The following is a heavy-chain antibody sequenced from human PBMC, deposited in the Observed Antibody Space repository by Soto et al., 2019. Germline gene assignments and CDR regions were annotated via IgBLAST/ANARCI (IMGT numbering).Heavy chain of an antibody. V-gene: IGHV3-33*01. D-gene: IGHD1-26*01. CDR2: IWYDASNK. Sequence: VQLVESGGGVVQPGRSLRLPCAASGFTFRTYGMYWVRQAPGKGLEWVAVIWYDASNKYYADSVKGRFTISRDNSENTLYLQMNSLRAEDMAVYYCARGRVDGGELDLWGQGTLVTVSS. CDR1: GFTFRTYG. J-gene: IGHJ4*02. CDR3: ARGRVDGGELDL.